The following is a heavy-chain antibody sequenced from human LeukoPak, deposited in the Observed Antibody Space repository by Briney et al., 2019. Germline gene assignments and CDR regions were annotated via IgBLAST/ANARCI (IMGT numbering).Heavy chain of an antibody. CDR1: GYTFTSYG. D-gene: IGHD3-9*01. J-gene: IGHJ4*02. V-gene: IGHV1-18*01. CDR2: ISAYNGNT. Sequence: VASVKVSCKASGYTFTSYGISWVRQAPGQGLEWMGWISAYNGNTNYAQKLQGRVTMTTDTSTSTAYMELRSLRSDDTAVYYCATHLVTYYDILTGYFDYWGQGTLVTVSS. CDR3: ATHLVTYYDILTGYFDY.